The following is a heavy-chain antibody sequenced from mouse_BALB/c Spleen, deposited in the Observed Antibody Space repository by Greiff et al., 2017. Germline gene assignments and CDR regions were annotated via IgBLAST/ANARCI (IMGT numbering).Heavy chain of an antibody. J-gene: IGHJ4*01. CDR3: ARDLDGYSYYAMDY. CDR1: GFTFSSYA. CDR2: ISSGGSYT. Sequence: VQLKESGGGLVKPGGSLKLSCAASGFTFSSYAMSWVRQSPEKRLEWVAEISSGGSYTYYPDTVTGRFTISRDNAKNTLYLEMSSLRSEDTAMYYCARDLDGYSYYAMDYWGQGTSVTVSS. D-gene: IGHD2-3*01. V-gene: IGHV5-9-4*01.